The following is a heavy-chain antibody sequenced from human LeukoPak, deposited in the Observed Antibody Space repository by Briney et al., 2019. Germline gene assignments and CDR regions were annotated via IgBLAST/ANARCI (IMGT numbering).Heavy chain of an antibody. J-gene: IGHJ6*02. V-gene: IGHV4-39*01. CDR1: GGSISSSYYY. D-gene: IGHD4-17*01. CDR2: IYSSGST. CDR3: ASSCRVTTSSHYYGMDV. Sequence: SETLSLTCTVSGGSISSSYYYWGWIRQPPGKGLEWIGSIYSSGSTYYNPSLKSRVTISVDTSKNQFSLKLSSVTAADTAVYYCASSCRVTTSSHYYGMDVWGQGTTVTVSS.